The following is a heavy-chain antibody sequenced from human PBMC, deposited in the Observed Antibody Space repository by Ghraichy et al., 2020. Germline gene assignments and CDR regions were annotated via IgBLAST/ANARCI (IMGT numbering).Heavy chain of an antibody. Sequence: SQTLSLTCSVSGASTSLNYWSWVRQPPGKGLDWIGFVSYTGSTSYNPSLKSRVTISTDTSKKQFSLTLHSVTAADTAMYYCAILRTDYYYVWDYWGPGTLVTVAS. D-gene: IGHD3-22*01. V-gene: IGHV4-59*08. CDR3: AILRTDYYYVWDY. J-gene: IGHJ4*02. CDR1: GASTSLNY. CDR2: VSYTGST.